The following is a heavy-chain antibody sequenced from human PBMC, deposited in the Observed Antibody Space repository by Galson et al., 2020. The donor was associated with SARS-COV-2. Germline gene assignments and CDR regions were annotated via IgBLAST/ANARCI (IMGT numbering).Heavy chain of an antibody. CDR1: GFTFDDYA. V-gene: IGHV3-9*01. CDR2: ISWNSGSI. Sequence: GGSLRLSCAASGFTFDDYAMHWVRQAPGKGLEWVSGISWNSGSIGYADSVKGRFTISRDNAKNSLYLQMNSLRAEDTALYYCAKGSTLQWLSAFDIWGQGTMVTVSS. CDR3: AKGSTLQWLSAFDI. J-gene: IGHJ3*02. D-gene: IGHD6-19*01.